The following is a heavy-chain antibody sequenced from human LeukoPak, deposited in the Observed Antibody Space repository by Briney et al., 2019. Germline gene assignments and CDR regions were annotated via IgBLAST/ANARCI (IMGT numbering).Heavy chain of an antibody. CDR3: AKSNGYGLIDI. D-gene: IGHD3-10*01. Sequence: SETLSLTCAVYGGSFSGYYWSWIRQPPGKGLEWIGEINHSGSTNYNPSLKSRVSISADMSQSQISLQLSSVTAADTAVYYCAKSNGYGLIDIWGQGTMVTVSS. V-gene: IGHV4-34*01. CDR1: GGSFSGYY. J-gene: IGHJ3*02. CDR2: INHSGST.